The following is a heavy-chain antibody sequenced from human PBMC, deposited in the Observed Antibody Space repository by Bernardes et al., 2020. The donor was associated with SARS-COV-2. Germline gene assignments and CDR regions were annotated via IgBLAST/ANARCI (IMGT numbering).Heavy chain of an antibody. J-gene: IGHJ6*02. CDR3: ARDSLPGVVPRFYGMDV. CDR1: GGSISNHY. D-gene: IGHD2-2*01. V-gene: IGHV4-59*11. CDR2: IYYSGNT. Sequence: SETLSLTCTVSGGSISNHYWSWIRQPPGKGLEWIGDIYYSGNTYYNPSLKSRVTISVDTSKNQFSLKLSSVTAADTAVYYCARDSLPGVVPRFYGMDVWGQGTTVTVSS.